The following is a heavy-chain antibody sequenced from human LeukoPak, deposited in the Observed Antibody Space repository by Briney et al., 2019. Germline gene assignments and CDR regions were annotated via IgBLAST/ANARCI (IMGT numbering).Heavy chain of an antibody. CDR1: GGSISSYY. CDR3: ARDPGGVGFDI. V-gene: IGHV4-59*01. D-gene: IGHD3-16*01. CDR2: IYYSGST. J-gene: IGHJ3*02. Sequence: SETLSLTCTVSGGSISSYYWSWIRQPPGKGLEWIGYIYYSGSTNYNPSLKSRVTISVDTSKNQFSLKLSSVTAVDTAVYYCARDPGGVGFDIWGQGTMVTVSS.